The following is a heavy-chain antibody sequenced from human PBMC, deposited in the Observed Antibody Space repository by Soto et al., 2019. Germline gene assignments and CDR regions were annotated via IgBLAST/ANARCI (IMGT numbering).Heavy chain of an antibody. CDR2: ISYDGSNK. Sequence: GGSLRLSCAASGFTFSSYAMHWVRQAPGKGLEWVAVISYDGSNKYYADSVKGRFTISRDNSKNTLYLQMNSLRAEDTAVYYCARASSLYSNYVPFDYWGQGTLVTVSS. V-gene: IGHV3-30-3*01. D-gene: IGHD4-4*01. CDR1: GFTFSSYA. CDR3: ARASSLYSNYVPFDY. J-gene: IGHJ4*02.